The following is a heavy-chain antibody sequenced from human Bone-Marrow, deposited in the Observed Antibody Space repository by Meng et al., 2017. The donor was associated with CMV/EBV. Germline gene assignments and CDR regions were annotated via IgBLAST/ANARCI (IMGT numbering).Heavy chain of an antibody. D-gene: IGHD3-22*01. CDR1: GFTFSSYT. CDR2: ISSSNTYI. J-gene: IGHJ4*02. V-gene: IGHV3-21*04. Sequence: GGSLRLSCAASGFTFSSYTMNWVRQAPGKGLEWVSSISSSNTYIFYADSVKGRFTISRDNAKNSLYLQMNSLRAEDTAVYYCARHDSTNLYYFDYWGQRTLVTVSS. CDR3: ARHDSTNLYYFDY.